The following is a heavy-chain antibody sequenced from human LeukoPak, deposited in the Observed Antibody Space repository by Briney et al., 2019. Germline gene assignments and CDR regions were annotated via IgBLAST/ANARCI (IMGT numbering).Heavy chain of an antibody. D-gene: IGHD2/OR15-2a*01. Sequence: GGSLRLPCAASGFSFMNAWMIWVRQAPGKGLEWVGRIKSNADGGTPDYAAPARGRFTISRDDSKNTLYLQMNSLKTEDTAVYYCTTFYHEYSPYWGRGTLVTVSS. CDR1: GFSFMNAW. CDR2: IKSNADGGTP. J-gene: IGHJ4*02. CDR3: TTFYHEYSPY. V-gene: IGHV3-15*01.